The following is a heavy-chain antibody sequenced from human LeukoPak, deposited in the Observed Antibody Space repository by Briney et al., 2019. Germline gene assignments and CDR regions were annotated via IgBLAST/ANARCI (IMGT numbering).Heavy chain of an antibody. J-gene: IGHJ4*02. CDR1: GFTFSSYW. CDR3: ARGRPHGNDY. CDR2: IATDGSST. V-gene: IGHV3-74*01. D-gene: IGHD4-23*01. Sequence: GGSLRLSCAASGFTFSSYWMNWVRQAPGKGLVWVSRIATDGSSTTYADSVKGRFSISRDNAKNTLYLQMNSLRVEDTAVYYCARGRPHGNDYWGQGTLVTVSS.